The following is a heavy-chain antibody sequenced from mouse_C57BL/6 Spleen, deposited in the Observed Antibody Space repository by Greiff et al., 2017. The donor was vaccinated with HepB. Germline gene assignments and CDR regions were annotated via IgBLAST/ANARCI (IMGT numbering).Heavy chain of an antibody. CDR2: IDPSDSYT. Sequence: VQLQQPGAELVRPGTSVKLSCKASGYTFTSYWMHWVKQRPGQGLEWIGVIDPSDSYTNYNQKFKGKATLTVDTSSSTAYMQLSSLTSEDSAVYYCARVGIAMDYWGQGTSVTVSP. CDR3: ARVGIAMDY. V-gene: IGHV1-59*01. J-gene: IGHJ4*01. CDR1: GYTFTSYW.